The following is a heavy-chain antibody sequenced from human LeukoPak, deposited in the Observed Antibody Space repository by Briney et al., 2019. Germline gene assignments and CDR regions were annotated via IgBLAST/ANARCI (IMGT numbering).Heavy chain of an antibody. J-gene: IGHJ5*02. CDR1: GGSISSGGYY. CDR3: ARFQRWELLEEDAVVSNWFDP. Sequence: SETLSLTCNVSGGSISSGGYYWSWIRQHPGKGLEWIGYIYYRGSTYYNPSLKSRVTISVDTSKNQFSLKLSSVTAADTAVYYCARFQRWELLEEDAVVSNWFDPWGQGTLVTVSS. V-gene: IGHV4-31*02. CDR2: IYYRGST. D-gene: IGHD1-26*01.